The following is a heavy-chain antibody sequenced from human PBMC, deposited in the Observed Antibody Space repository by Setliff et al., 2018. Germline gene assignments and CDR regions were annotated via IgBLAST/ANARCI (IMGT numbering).Heavy chain of an antibody. Sequence: SCAASGFTFSSYAIHWVRQAPGQGLEWMGWTNPNSGDTHSAQKFQGRVTMTRDTSINTAYMELSSLTSDDTAFYYCVRSGKFGIRFWFDQWGLGTLVTVSS. J-gene: IGHJ5*02. V-gene: IGHV1-2*02. D-gene: IGHD1-26*01. CDR1: GFTFSSYA. CDR3: VRSGKFGIRFWFDQ. CDR2: TNPNSGDT.